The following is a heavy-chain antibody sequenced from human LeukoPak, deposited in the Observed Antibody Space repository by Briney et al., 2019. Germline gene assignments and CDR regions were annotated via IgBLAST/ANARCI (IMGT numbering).Heavy chain of an antibody. J-gene: IGHJ6*02. CDR2: ISWNSGSI. V-gene: IGHV3-9*01. CDR1: GFTFDDYA. CDR3: ARDRGYSYGPYYYYGMDV. Sequence: PGRSLRLSCAASGFTFDDYAMHWVRQAPGKGLEWVSGISWNSGSIGYADSVKGRFTISRDNSKNTLYLQMNSLRAEDTAVYYCARDRGYSYGPYYYYGMDVWGQGTTVTVSS. D-gene: IGHD5-18*01.